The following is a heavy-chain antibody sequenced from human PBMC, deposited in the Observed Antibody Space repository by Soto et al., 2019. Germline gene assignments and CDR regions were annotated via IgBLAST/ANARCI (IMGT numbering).Heavy chain of an antibody. J-gene: IGHJ6*02. CDR1: GYTFTSYA. D-gene: IGHD2-2*01. Sequence: ASVKVSCKASGYTFTSYAMHWVRQAPGQRLEWMGWFNAGNGNTKYSQKFQGRVTITRDTSASTAYMELSSLRSEDTAVYYCARLRCGSTSCYYYYGMDVWGQGTTVTVSS. V-gene: IGHV1-3*01. CDR2: FNAGNGNT. CDR3: ARLRCGSTSCYYYYGMDV.